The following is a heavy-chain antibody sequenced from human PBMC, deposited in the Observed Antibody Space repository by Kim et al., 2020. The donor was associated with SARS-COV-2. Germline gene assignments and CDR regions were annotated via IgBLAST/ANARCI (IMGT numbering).Heavy chain of an antibody. J-gene: IGHJ6*01. CDR2: INSDGSGI. CDR3: AKDWAYSLDV. D-gene: IGHD2-15*01. V-gene: IGHV3-74*01. CDR1: GFTFSKTW. Sequence: GGSLRLSCAASGFTFSKTWMHWVRQVPGKGLVWVSYINSDGSGINYADSVKGRFTISRDNAKNTVYLQMNSLRVEDTAVYYCAKDWAYSLDVWGRGSTVT.